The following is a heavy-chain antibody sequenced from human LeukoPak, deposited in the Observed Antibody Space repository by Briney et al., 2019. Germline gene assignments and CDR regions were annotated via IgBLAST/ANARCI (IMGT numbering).Heavy chain of an antibody. CDR3: VKGSSGWYSGTDY. J-gene: IGHJ4*02. D-gene: IGHD6-19*01. CDR2: ISSNGGST. CDR1: GFTFSSYA. Sequence: PGGPLRLSCSASGFTFSSYAMHWVRQAPGKGLEYVSAISSNGGSTYYADSVKGRFTISRDNSKNTLYLQMSSLRAEDTAVYYCVKGSSGWYSGTDYWGQGTLVTVSS. V-gene: IGHV3-64D*06.